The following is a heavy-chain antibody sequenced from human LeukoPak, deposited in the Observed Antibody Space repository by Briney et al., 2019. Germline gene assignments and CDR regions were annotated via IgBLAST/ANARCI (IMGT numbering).Heavy chain of an antibody. Sequence: GVSLRLSCAASGFTFSSYGMHWVRQAPGKGLEGVAFIRYDGSNKYYADSVKGRFTISRDNSKNTLYLQMKSLRAEDTAVYYCAKGGGYEAQYYYYYLDVWGKGTTVTISS. CDR1: GFTFSSYG. D-gene: IGHD5-12*01. V-gene: IGHV3-30*02. CDR3: AKGGGYEAQYYYYYLDV. J-gene: IGHJ6*03. CDR2: IRYDGSNK.